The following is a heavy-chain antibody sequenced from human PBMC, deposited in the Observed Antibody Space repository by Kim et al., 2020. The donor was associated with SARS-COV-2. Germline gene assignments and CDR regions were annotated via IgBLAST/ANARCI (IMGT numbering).Heavy chain of an antibody. D-gene: IGHD6-6*01. CDR3: AKDLVSSSFRAFHI. V-gene: IGHV3-9*01. CDR1: GFTFGDFA. CDR2: LSWNSGVK. Sequence: GGSLRLSCAASGFTFGDFAMHWVRQVPGKGLEWVSGLSWNSGVKGYADSVKGRFTISRHNAENSLYLQMNSLRAEDTAFYYCAKDLVSSSFRAFHIWGQGTMVTVSS. J-gene: IGHJ3*02.